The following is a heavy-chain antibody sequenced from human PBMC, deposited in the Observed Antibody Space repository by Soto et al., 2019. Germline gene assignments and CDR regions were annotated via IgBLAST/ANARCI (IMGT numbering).Heavy chain of an antibody. Sequence: SETLSLTCTVSGGSISSYYWSWIRQPPGKGLEWIGYIYYSGSTYYNPSIKSRVTISVDTSKNQFSLKLSSVTAADTAVYYCARTYYGGPGYWGQGTLVTVSS. J-gene: IGHJ4*02. V-gene: IGHV4-59*08. D-gene: IGHD4-17*01. CDR3: ARTYYGGPGY. CDR2: IYYSGST. CDR1: GGSISSYY.